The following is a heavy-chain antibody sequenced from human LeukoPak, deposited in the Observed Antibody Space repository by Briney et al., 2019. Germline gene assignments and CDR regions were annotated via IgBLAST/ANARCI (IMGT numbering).Heavy chain of an antibody. J-gene: IGHJ3*02. CDR2: ISSSGSTI. D-gene: IGHD6-19*01. Sequence: GGSLRLSCAASGFTFSSYEMNWVRQAPGKGLEWVSYISSSGSTIYYADSVKGRFTISRDNAKNSLYLQVNSLRAEDTAVYYCAAISGWSVDAFDIWGQGTMVTVSS. CDR1: GFTFSSYE. CDR3: AAISGWSVDAFDI. V-gene: IGHV3-48*03.